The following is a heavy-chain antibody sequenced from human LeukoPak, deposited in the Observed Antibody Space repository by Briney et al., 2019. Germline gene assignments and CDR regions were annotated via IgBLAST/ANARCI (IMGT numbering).Heavy chain of an antibody. D-gene: IGHD2-21*02. J-gene: IGHJ4*02. Sequence: GALRLSCAASGFTFSSYSMNWVRQAPGKGLEWVSSISSSSSYIYYADSVKGRFTISRDNAKNSLYLQMNSLRAEGTAVYYCARDRVVTANFDYWGQGTLVTVSS. CDR3: ARDRVVTANFDY. CDR1: GFTFSSYS. CDR2: ISSSSSYI. V-gene: IGHV3-21*01.